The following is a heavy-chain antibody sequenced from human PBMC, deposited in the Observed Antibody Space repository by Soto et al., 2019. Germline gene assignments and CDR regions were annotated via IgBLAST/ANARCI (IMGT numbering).Heavy chain of an antibody. V-gene: IGHV3-30*03. Sequence: GGSQILSSASSGLTFSSFCMHLVRQAPGRGLEWVAGISYDGSNKYYADSVKGRFTISRDNSKNTLYLQMNSLRAEDTAVYYFATQNPRYCDWLSILEFWVKGTLVTGSS. J-gene: IGHJ4*02. D-gene: IGHD3-9*01. CDR1: GLTFSSFC. CDR3: ATQNPRYCDWLSILEF. CDR2: ISYDGSNK.